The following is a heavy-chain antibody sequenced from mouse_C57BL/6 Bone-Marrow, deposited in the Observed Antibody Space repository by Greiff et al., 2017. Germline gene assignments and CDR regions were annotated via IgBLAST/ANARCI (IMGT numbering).Heavy chain of an antibody. V-gene: IGHV1-59*01. CDR2: IDPADSDT. CDR3: ARRAWFAY. CDR1: GYTFTDYC. Sequence: QVHLQQPGAELVRPGTSVKLSCKASGYTFTDYCMHWVKQRPGQGLEWIGGIDPADSDTKYNPKFKGKATLTVDTSSSTAYMQLSSLTSEDSAVYYCARRAWFAYWGQGTLVTVSA. J-gene: IGHJ3*01.